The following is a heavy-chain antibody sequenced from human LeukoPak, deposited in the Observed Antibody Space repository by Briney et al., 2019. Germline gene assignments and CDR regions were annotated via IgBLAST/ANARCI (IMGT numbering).Heavy chain of an antibody. CDR1: GYTFTGYY. CDR2: INPNSGGT. J-gene: IGHJ4*02. V-gene: IGHV1-2*02. D-gene: IGHD3-22*01. Sequence: GASVKVSCKASGYTFTGYYMHWVRQAPGQGLEWMGWINPNSGGTNYAQKFQGRVTMTRDTSISTAYMELSRLRSDDTAVYYCARGRVKVDSSGRLPDYWGQGTLVTVPS. CDR3: ARGRVKVDSSGRLPDY.